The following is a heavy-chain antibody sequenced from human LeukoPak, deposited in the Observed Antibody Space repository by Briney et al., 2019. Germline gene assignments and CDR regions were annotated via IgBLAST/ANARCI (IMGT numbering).Heavy chain of an antibody. V-gene: IGHV4-59*08. CDR3: ARRRDYYDSSGYYLDAFDI. CDR1: GGSISSYY. Sequence: PETLSLTCTVSGGSISSYYWSWIRQPPGKGLEWLGYIYYSGSTNYNPSLKSRVTISVDTSKNQFSLKLSSVTAADTAVYYCARRRDYYDSSGYYLDAFDIWGQGTMVTVSS. CDR2: IYYSGST. J-gene: IGHJ3*02. D-gene: IGHD3-22*01.